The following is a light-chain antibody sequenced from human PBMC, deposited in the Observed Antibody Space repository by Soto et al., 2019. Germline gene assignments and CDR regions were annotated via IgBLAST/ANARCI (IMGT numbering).Light chain of an antibody. Sequence: SYELTQPLSVSVALGQTARITCGGNNIGGKNVHWYQQKPGQAPVLVIYRDKNRPSGIPDRFSGSNSGNTATLTVSGAQAGDEADYYCQVWDSNTVVFGGGTQLTVL. J-gene: IGLJ2*01. CDR1: NIGGKN. V-gene: IGLV3-9*01. CDR2: RDK. CDR3: QVWDSNTVV.